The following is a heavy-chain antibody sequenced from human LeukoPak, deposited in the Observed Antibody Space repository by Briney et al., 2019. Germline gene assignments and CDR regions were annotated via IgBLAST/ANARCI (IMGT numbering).Heavy chain of an antibody. D-gene: IGHD6-13*01. CDR3: ARQGTIAAAEIDY. V-gene: IGHV3-74*01. J-gene: IGHJ4*02. CDR1: GFTFSSYW. CDR2: INSDGSST. Sequence: GGSLRLSCAASGFTFSSYWMHWVRQAPGKGLVWVSRINSDGSSTSYADSVKGRFTISRDNAKNTLYLQMNSLRAGDTAVYYCARQGTIAAAEIDYWGQGTLVTVSS.